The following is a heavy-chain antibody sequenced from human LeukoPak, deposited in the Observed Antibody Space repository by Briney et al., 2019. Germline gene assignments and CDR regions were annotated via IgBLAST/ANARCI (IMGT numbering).Heavy chain of an antibody. CDR2: IYTRRST. Sequence: SETLSLTCTVSGGSLNNYYSSWIWQTAGKGLEWIGRIYTRRSTNINPSLKSRVTMSVDTSKNQFFLKLSSVTAADTAVYYCARGRYCSADICSGGDAFDIWGQGTMVSVSS. D-gene: IGHD2-15*01. J-gene: IGHJ3*02. CDR1: GGSLNNYY. V-gene: IGHV4-4*07. CDR3: ARGRYCSADICSGGDAFDI.